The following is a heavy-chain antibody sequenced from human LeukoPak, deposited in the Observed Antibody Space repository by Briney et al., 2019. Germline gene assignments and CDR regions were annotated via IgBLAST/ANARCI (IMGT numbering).Heavy chain of an antibody. Sequence: SETLSLTCTVSGGSVSSGNYYWSWIRQPPGKGLEWIGYIYYSGSTNYNPSLKSRVTVSVDTSKNQFSLKLSSVTAAVTAVYYCARDPPGERNYWGQGTLVTVSS. D-gene: IGHD2-21*01. CDR1: GGSVSSGNYY. CDR3: ARDPPGERNY. CDR2: IYYSGST. J-gene: IGHJ4*02. V-gene: IGHV4-61*01.